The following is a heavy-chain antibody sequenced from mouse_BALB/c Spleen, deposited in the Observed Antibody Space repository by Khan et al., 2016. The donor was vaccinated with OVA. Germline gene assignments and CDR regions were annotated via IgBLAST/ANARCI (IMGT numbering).Heavy chain of an antibody. Sequence: EVQLQESGPSLVKPSQTLSLTCSVTADSITTGYWNWIRKFPGNKLEYMGYIIYTGYTYYNPSLKSRISITRHTSNNQYYLQLNSVTDEDTATYYCARSTYRYAFVYWGRGTLVTVSA. D-gene: IGHD2-14*01. CDR2: IIYTGYT. V-gene: IGHV3-8*02. CDR3: ARSTYRYAFVY. J-gene: IGHJ3*01. CDR1: ADSITTGY.